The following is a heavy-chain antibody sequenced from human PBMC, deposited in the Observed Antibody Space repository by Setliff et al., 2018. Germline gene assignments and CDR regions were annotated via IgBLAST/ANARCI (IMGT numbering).Heavy chain of an antibody. CDR2: INHAGRT. Sequence: SETLSLTCAVYGGSFSGYVWTFIRQSPGKGLEWIGEINHAGRTNYNPSLGSRVSILVDTSKNQFSLKLTSATVADTAVYYCARAADSYGPPRSYMDVWGKGTTVTVSS. CDR1: GGSFSGYV. CDR3: ARAADSYGPPRSYMDV. J-gene: IGHJ6*03. D-gene: IGHD5-18*01. V-gene: IGHV4-34*01.